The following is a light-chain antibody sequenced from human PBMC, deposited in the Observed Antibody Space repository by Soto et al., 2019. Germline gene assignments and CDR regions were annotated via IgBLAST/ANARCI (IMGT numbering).Light chain of an antibody. J-gene: IGKJ5*01. CDR1: HNINTY. Sequence: EIVLTQSPATLSVSPVERATLSFMASHNINTYLAWYQQKPGQVPRLLIYDTSNRATGIPARFSGSGSGTDFTLTISGLAPEDFAVYYCQHRSSWPPGFGQGTRLEI. CDR3: QHRSSWPPG. CDR2: DTS. V-gene: IGKV3-11*01.